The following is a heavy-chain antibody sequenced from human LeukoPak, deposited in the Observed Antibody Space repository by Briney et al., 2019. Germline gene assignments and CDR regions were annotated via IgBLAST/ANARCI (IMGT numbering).Heavy chain of an antibody. CDR1: GFNFSTYW. CDR3: GSGSTWLP. V-gene: IGHV3-7*01. J-gene: IGHJ4*02. Sequence: AGSLRLSCAASGFNFSTYWMSWVRQAPGKGLEWVGNIKQDGSEKYYMDSVRGRFTISRDNAKNSLYLQMNSLRVEDTAMYYCGSGSTWLPRGQGTLVTVSS. CDR2: IKQDGSEK. D-gene: IGHD6-13*01.